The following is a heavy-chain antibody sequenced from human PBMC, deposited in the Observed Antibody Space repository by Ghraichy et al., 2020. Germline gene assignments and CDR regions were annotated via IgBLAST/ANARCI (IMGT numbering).Heavy chain of an antibody. CDR2: ISSGSGTV. J-gene: IGHJ6*02. D-gene: IGHD6-19*01. Sequence: GSLNISCAASGFIFSEYTMNWVRQAPGKGLEWVSYISSGSGTVYYADSVKGRFTISRDNVKSSLYLQMNSLRDEDTAVYYCARDHGSSGWSRLGMDVWGQGTTVTVSS. V-gene: IGHV3-48*02. CDR3: ARDHGSSGWSRLGMDV. CDR1: GFIFSEYT.